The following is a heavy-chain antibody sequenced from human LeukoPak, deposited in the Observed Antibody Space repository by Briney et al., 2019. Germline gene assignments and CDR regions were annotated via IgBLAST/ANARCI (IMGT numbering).Heavy chain of an antibody. Sequence: GGSLRLSCAASGFTFSSYGMHWVRQAPGKGLEWVAVISYDGSNKYYADSVKGRFTISRDNSKNTLYLQMNSLRAEDTAVYYCAKDTGRGYSGYGAYYWGQGTLVTVSS. CDR3: AKDTGRGYSGYGAYY. J-gene: IGHJ4*02. V-gene: IGHV3-30*18. CDR1: GFTFSSYG. CDR2: ISYDGSNK. D-gene: IGHD5-12*01.